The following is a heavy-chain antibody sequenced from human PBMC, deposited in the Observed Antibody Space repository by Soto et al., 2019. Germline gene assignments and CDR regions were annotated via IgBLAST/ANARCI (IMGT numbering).Heavy chain of an antibody. J-gene: IGHJ4*02. Sequence: SETLSLTCTVSGASISGSYWSWIRQPPGEGLEWIGYVYYSGSSNYNPSLKSRVTISVDTSKNQFSLRLNSVTAADTAVYYCARYYCTSDTCYYFDYWGQGILVTVSS. CDR1: GASISGSY. CDR3: ARYYCTSDTCYYFDY. V-gene: IGHV4-59*01. CDR2: VYYSGSS. D-gene: IGHD2-2*01.